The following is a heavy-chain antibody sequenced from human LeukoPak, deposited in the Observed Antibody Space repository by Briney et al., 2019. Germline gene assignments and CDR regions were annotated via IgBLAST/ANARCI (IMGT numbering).Heavy chain of an antibody. D-gene: IGHD3-22*01. CDR3: ARGDTTLFSSGYLSGAFDI. CDR1: GYSFTSYW. Sequence: GESLKISCKGSGYSFTSYWIGWVRQMPGKGLEWMGIIYPGDSDTRYSPSFQGQVTISADQSISTPYLQWSSLKASDTAMYYCARGDTTLFSSGYLSGAFDIWGQGTMVTVSS. J-gene: IGHJ3*02. CDR2: IYPGDSDT. V-gene: IGHV5-51*01.